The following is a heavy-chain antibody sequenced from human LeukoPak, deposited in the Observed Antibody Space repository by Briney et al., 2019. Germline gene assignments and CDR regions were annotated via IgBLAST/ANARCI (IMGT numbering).Heavy chain of an antibody. CDR3: AKSAYYDASGYYREYYFDY. V-gene: IGHV3-23*01. CDR1: GFTFSSYA. D-gene: IGHD3-22*01. Sequence: GGSLRLSCAASGFTFSSYAMSWVRQAPGKGLEWVSAISGSGGSTYYADSVKGRFTISRDKTKNTLYLQMNSLRAEDTAVYYCAKSAYYDASGYYREYYFDYWGQGTLVTVSS. CDR2: ISGSGGST. J-gene: IGHJ4*02.